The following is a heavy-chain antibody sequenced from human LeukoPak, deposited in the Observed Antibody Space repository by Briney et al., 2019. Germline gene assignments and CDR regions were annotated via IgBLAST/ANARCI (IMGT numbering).Heavy chain of an antibody. Sequence: ASVKVSCKASGYTFTIYYMHWVRQAPGQGLEWMGIINPSGGSTSYAQKFQGRVTMTRDTSTSTVYMELSSLRSEDTAVYYCARDTRGIAVAGYYYYGMDVRGQGTTVTVSS. J-gene: IGHJ6*02. D-gene: IGHD6-19*01. CDR1: GYTFTIYY. CDR2: INPSGGST. V-gene: IGHV1-46*01. CDR3: ARDTRGIAVAGYYYYGMDV.